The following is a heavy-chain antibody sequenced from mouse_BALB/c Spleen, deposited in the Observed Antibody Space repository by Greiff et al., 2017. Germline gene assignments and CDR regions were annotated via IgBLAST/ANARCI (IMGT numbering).Heavy chain of an antibody. CDR2: ISSGGSYT. Sequence: EVKLVESGGDLVKPGGSLKLSCAASGFTFSSYGMSWVRQTPGKRLEWVATISSGGSYTYYPDSVKGRFTISRDNAKNTLYLQMSSLKSEDTAMYYCARHEGLLYAMDYWGQGTSVTVSS. V-gene: IGHV5-6*01. D-gene: IGHD1-1*01. CDR1: GFTFSSYG. J-gene: IGHJ4*01. CDR3: ARHEGLLYAMDY.